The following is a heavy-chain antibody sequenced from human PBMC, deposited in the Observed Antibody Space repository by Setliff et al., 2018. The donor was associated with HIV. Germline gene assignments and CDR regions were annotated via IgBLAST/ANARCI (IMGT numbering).Heavy chain of an antibody. CDR2: INHKKRT. Sequence: SETLSLTCAVYGGSFSGYYWSWIRQAPGKGLEWIGEINHKKRTNYNPSLKSRVTISVDTSKNQFSLKLRSVTAADTAVYYCARGAELLWFGELHNIPYFDYWGQGTLVTVSS. V-gene: IGHV4-34*01. CDR1: GGSFSGYY. D-gene: IGHD3-10*01. J-gene: IGHJ4*02. CDR3: ARGAELLWFGELHNIPYFDY.